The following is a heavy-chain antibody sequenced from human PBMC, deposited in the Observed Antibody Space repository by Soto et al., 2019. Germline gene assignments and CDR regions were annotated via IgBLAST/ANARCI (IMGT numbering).Heavy chain of an antibody. Sequence: QITLKESGPTLVKPTQTLTLTCTFSGFSLSTRGVGVGWIRQPPGKALEWLALIYWDDDEGYSPSLKSRLTSTXDXYKNQVVLTRTNMDPVDTATYYCAHRPRGYSYHFDYWGQGTLVTVSS. V-gene: IGHV2-5*02. CDR3: AHRPRGYSYHFDY. CDR1: GFSLSTRGVG. J-gene: IGHJ4*02. CDR2: IYWDDDE. D-gene: IGHD5-18*01.